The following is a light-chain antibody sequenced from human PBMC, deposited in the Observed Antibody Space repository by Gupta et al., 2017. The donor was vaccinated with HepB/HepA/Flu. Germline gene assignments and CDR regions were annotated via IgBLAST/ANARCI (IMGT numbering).Light chain of an antibody. CDR2: VGS. J-gene: IGKJ3*01. V-gene: IGKV2-28*01. Sequence: EIVSTQSPLALPVSPGEPASISCRSSQRLLHSNGYNDLDWYLQKPGQSPQLLIYVGSIRATGVPDRFSGSGSGTDFTLKISRVEAEDFGVYYCMQALQTEFTFGPGTKVDIK. CDR3: MQALQTEFT. CDR1: QRLLHSNGYND.